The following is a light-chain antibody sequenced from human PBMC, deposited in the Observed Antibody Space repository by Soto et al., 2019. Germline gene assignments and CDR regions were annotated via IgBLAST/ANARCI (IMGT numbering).Light chain of an antibody. CDR1: QSISSDH. J-gene: IGKJ3*01. V-gene: IGKV3-20*01. CDR3: QHYRSAPFT. CDR2: GAS. Sequence: EIVLTQSPGILSLSPGERATLACRASQSISSDHLAWYQQRPGQSPRLRIYGASSRTTGVPDRFSGSGSGTDFTLTISRLEPEDFAVYYCQHYRSAPFTFGPGTKVDIK.